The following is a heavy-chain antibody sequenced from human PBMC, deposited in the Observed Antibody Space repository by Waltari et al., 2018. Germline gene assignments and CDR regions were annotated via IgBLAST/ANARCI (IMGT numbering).Heavy chain of an antibody. CDR2: ISGSGGST. CDR3: AAQSFGVVMSDY. D-gene: IGHD3-3*01. V-gene: IGHV3-23*01. J-gene: IGHJ4*02. CDR1: GFTFSSYA. Sequence: EVQLLESGGGLVQPGGSLRLSCAASGFTFSSYAMSWVRQGPGKGLEWVSAISGSGGSTYYADSVKGRFTISRDNSKNTLYLQMNSLRAEDTAVYYCAAQSFGVVMSDYWGQGTLVTVSS.